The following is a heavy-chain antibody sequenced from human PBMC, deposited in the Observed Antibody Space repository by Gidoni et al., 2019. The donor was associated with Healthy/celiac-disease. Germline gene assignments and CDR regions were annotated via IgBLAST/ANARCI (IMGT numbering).Heavy chain of an antibody. Sequence: EVQLVESGGGLVQPGRSLRLSCAASGFTFDDYAMHWVRQAPGKGLEWVSGISWNSGSIGYSDSVKGRFTISRDNAKNSLYLQMNSLRAEDTALYYCAKDRSGGNPDDAFDIWGQGTMVTVSS. CDR2: ISWNSGSI. CDR1: GFTFDDYA. V-gene: IGHV3-9*01. CDR3: AKDRSGGNPDDAFDI. J-gene: IGHJ3*02. D-gene: IGHD2-15*01.